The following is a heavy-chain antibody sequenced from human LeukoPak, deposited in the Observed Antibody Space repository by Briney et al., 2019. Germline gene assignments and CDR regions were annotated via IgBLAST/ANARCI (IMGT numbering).Heavy chain of an antibody. V-gene: IGHV4-59*01. D-gene: IGHD3-16*01. Sequence: SETLSLTCTVAGGSISSYYWSWIRQPPGKGREWIGYIYYSGSTNYNPSLKSRVTISVDTSKNQFSLKLSSVTAADTAVYYCAREQRVGYFVYWGQGTLVTVSS. CDR3: AREQRVGYFVY. J-gene: IGHJ4*02. CDR2: IYYSGST. CDR1: GGSISSYY.